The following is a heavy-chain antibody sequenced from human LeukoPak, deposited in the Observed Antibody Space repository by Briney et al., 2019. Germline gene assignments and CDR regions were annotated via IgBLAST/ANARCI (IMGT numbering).Heavy chain of an antibody. Sequence: GGSLRLSCAASGFTFSDYYMSWIRQAPGKGLEWVSAISGSGGSTYYADSVKGRFTISRDNSKNTLYLQMNSLRAEDTAVYYCAKDRASGSSPGVFDYWGQGTLVTVSS. CDR1: GFTFSDYY. CDR3: AKDRASGSSPGVFDY. CDR2: ISGSGGST. V-gene: IGHV3-23*01. D-gene: IGHD1-26*01. J-gene: IGHJ4*02.